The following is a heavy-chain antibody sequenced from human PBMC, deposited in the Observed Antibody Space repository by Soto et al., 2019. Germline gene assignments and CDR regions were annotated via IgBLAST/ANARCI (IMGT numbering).Heavy chain of an antibody. V-gene: IGHV1-8*02. CDR3: AIVGARPPDC. D-gene: IGHD1-26*01. CDR2: MNPNSGNT. CDR1: GYTFTSYD. Sequence: QVQLVQSGAEVKKPGASVKVSCKASGYTFTSYDMNWVRQATGQGLEWMRWMNPNSGNTGYAQKFQGRVTMTRNTAINTAYMELSSLSSEDTAVYYCAIVGARPPDCWGQGTLVTVSS. J-gene: IGHJ4*02.